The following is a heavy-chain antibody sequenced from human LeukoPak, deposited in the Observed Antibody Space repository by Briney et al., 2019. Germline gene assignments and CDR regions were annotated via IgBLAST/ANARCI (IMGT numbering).Heavy chain of an antibody. Sequence: PGGSLRLSCAASGFTFSSYWISWVRQAPGKGLEWVANIKQDGSEKYYVDSVKGRFTISRDNAKNSLYLQMNSLRAEDTAVYYCARASIRTRGFDYWGQGTLVTVSS. J-gene: IGHJ4*02. D-gene: IGHD1-26*01. CDR3: ARASIRTRGFDY. V-gene: IGHV3-7*01. CDR2: IKQDGSEK. CDR1: GFTFSSYW.